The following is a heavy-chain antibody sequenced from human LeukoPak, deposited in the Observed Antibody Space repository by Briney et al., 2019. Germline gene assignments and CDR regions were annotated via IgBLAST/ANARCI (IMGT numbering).Heavy chain of an antibody. CDR2: ISYDGSNK. V-gene: IGHV3-30-3*01. Sequence: GGSLRLSCTASGFNFRNAWMCWVRQAPGKGLEWVAVISYDGSNKYYADSVKGRFTISRDNSKNTLYLQMNSLRAEDTAVYYCARGSLVVAIGRPYYYYGMDVWGQGTTVTVSS. CDR3: ARGSLVVAIGRPYYYYGMDV. D-gene: IGHD2-15*01. CDR1: GFNFRNAW. J-gene: IGHJ6*02.